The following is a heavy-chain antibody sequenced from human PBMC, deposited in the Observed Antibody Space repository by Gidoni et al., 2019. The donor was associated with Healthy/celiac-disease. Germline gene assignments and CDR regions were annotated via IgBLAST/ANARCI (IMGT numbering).Heavy chain of an antibody. D-gene: IGHD6-19*01. CDR2: INHSGST. J-gene: IGHJ4*02. V-gene: IGHV4-34*01. CDR3: ATQNQGIAVAGAEY. CDR1: GGSFSGYY. Sequence: QVQLQQWVSGLLKPSETLSLTCAFSGGSFSGYYWILIRQPPGKGMEWIGEINHSGSTNYNQSLKSRVTISVETSKNQFYMKLSSVTAADTAVYYGATQNQGIAVAGAEYWGQGTLVTVSS.